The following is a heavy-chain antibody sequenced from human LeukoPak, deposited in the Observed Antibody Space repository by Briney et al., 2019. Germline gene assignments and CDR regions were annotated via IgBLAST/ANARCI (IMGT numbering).Heavy chain of an antibody. D-gene: IGHD3-3*01. V-gene: IGHV1-69*05. CDR1: GGTFISYA. CDR3: ATEPTIYDFWSGSMYYFDY. J-gene: IGHJ4*02. CDR2: IIPIFGTA. Sequence: ASVKVSCKASGGTFISYAISWVRQAPGEGLEWMGRIIPIFGTANYTQKFQRRVTITTHESTSTAYMELSSLRSEDTAVYYCATEPTIYDFWSGSMYYFDYWGQGTLVTVSS.